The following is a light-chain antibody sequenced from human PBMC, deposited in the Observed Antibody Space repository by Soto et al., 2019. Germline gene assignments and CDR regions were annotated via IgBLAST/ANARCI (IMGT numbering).Light chain of an antibody. V-gene: IGKV1-5*03. CDR1: QSISSW. Sequence: DFQMTQSPSTLSASVGDRVTITCRASQSISSWLAWYQQKPGKAPKLLIYKAFSLESGVPSRFRGSGSGTSLTLTISGLQRDDFATYYVQQYQSFALTFGGGAKGEIK. CDR3: QQYQSFALT. CDR2: KAF. J-gene: IGKJ4*01.